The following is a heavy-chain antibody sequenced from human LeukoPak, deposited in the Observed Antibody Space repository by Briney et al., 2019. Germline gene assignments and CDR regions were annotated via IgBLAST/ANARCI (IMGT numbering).Heavy chain of an antibody. CDR3: ARGRTIAAAGGDAFDI. D-gene: IGHD6-13*01. Sequence: SVKVSCKASGYTFTSYDINWVRQATGQGLEWMGWMNPNSGNTGYAQKFQGRVTMTRNTSISTAYMELSSLRSEDTAVYYCARGRTIAAAGGDAFDIWGQGTMVTVSS. J-gene: IGHJ3*02. CDR1: GYTFTSYD. V-gene: IGHV1-8*01. CDR2: MNPNSGNT.